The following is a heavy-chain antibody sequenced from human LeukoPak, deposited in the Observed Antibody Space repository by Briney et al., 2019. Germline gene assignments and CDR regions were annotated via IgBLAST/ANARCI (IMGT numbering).Heavy chain of an antibody. J-gene: IGHJ3*02. CDR2: ISSSSSTI. CDR3: AREGLRGAFDI. Sequence: GGSLRLSCAASGFTFSSYSMNWVRQAPGKGLEWVSYISSSSSTIYYADSVKGRFTISRDNSKNTLYLQMNSLRAEDTAVYYCAREGLRGAFDIWGQGTMVTVSS. CDR1: GFTFSSYS. D-gene: IGHD3-3*01. V-gene: IGHV3-48*01.